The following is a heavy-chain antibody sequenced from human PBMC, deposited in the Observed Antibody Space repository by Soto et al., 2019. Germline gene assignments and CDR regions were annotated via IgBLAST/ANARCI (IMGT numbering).Heavy chain of an antibody. V-gene: IGHV3-9*01. CDR2: ISWNSGSI. CDR1: EFTFDDYA. CDR3: PKGDSTSGHYGMDL. Sequence: EVQLVESAGGLVQPGRSLRLSCAASEFTFDDYAMHWVRQAQGKGLEWVSSISWNSGSIGDADSVRGRFTISRDNAKNVLHLQMNRLRAEVTALYFCPKGDSTSGHYGMDLWGQGTTVTVSS. D-gene: IGHD6-13*01. J-gene: IGHJ6*02.